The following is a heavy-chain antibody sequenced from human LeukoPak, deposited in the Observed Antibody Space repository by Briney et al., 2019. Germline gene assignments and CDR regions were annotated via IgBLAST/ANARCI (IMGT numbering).Heavy chain of an antibody. D-gene: IGHD6-19*01. V-gene: IGHV3-48*03. CDR2: ISGSGYSI. J-gene: IGHJ4*02. Sequence: GGSLRLSCAASGFTFSSYETNWVRQAPGKGLEWVSYISGSGYSIYYADSVKGRFTISRDNAKNSVYLQMNSLRAEDTAVYYCARSWLAVAGPEYWGQGTLVTVSS. CDR3: ARSWLAVAGPEY. CDR1: GFTFSSYE.